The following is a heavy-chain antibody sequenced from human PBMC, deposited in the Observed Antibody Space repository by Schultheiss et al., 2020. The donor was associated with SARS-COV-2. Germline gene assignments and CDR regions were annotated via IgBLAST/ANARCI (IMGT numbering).Heavy chain of an antibody. J-gene: IGHJ4*02. CDR3: ARVSYWNYLDY. D-gene: IGHD1-26*01. Sequence: ASVKVSCKASGGTFSSYTISWVRQAPGQGLEWMGWINPNSGGTNYAQKFQGRVTMTRDTSISTAYMELSRLRSDDTAVYYCARVSYWNYLDYWGQGTLVTVSS. CDR1: GGTFSSYT. V-gene: IGHV1-2*02. CDR2: INPNSGGT.